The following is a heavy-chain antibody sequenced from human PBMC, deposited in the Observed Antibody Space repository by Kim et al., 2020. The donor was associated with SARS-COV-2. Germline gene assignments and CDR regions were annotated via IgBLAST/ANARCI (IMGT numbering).Heavy chain of an antibody. J-gene: IGHJ6*02. CDR3: ARSDMVVTPSGMDV. CDR2: IGTAGDT. V-gene: IGHV3-13*01. CDR1: GFTFSSYD. Sequence: GGSLRLSCAASGFTFSSYDMHWVRQATGKGLEWVSAIGTAGDTYYPGSVKGRFTISRENAKNSLYLQMNSLRAGDTAVYYCARSDMVVTPSGMDVWGQGTTVTVSS. D-gene: IGHD2-21*02.